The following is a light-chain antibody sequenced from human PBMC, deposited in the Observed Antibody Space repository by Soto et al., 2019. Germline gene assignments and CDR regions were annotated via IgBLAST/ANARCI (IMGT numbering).Light chain of an antibody. CDR2: GAS. J-gene: IGKJ2*01. CDR1: QTVKNSY. Sequence: EIVLTQSPGTLSLSPGERATLSCRASQTVKNSYLAWHQQKPGQAPRLLIYGASSRATGVPDRCSGSGSGTDFSLTISRLEPEDFAVYYCQQYGSSPGTFGQGTKLEIK. V-gene: IGKV3-20*01. CDR3: QQYGSSPGT.